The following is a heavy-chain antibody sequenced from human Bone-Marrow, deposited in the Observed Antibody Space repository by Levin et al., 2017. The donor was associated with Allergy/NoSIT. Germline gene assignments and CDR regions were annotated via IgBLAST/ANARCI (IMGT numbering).Heavy chain of an antibody. CDR3: SGGGAIAAIGTF. Sequence: RSSETLSLTCAVSGASINSSHWWSWVRQPPGKGLEWIGEIYQSGITNYNPSLKSRVAISVDKSKKQFSLKLSSVTAADTAVYYCSGGGAIAAIGTFWGQGALVTVSS. J-gene: IGHJ4*02. CDR1: GASINSSHW. CDR2: IYQSGIT. D-gene: IGHD3-16*01. V-gene: IGHV4-4*02.